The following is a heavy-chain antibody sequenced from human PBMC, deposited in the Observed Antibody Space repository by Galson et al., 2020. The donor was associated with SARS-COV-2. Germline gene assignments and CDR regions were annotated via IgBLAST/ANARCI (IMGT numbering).Heavy chain of an antibody. Sequence: GYYMHWVRQAPGQGLEWMGWLNPNSGGTNYAQKFQGRVTMTRDTSISTAYMELSRLRSDDTAVYYCASARGPDYYDSSGYLDYWGQGTLVTVSS. J-gene: IGHJ4*02. CDR2: LNPNSGGT. D-gene: IGHD3-22*01. V-gene: IGHV1-2*02. CDR1: GYY. CDR3: ASARGPDYYDSSGYLDY.